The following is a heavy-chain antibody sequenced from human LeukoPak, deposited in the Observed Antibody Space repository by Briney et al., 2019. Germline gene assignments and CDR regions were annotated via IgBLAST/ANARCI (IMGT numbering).Heavy chain of an antibody. D-gene: IGHD2-2*01. CDR2: IKQDGGEK. CDR3: ARDLGYSTSWAH. Sequence: PGGSLRLSCAASGFIFSDYWMTWVRQAPGKGLEWVANIKQDGGEKNYVDSVKGRFTISRDNAKNSFYLQMNSLRPEDTGLYYCARDLGYSTSWAHWGQGTLVSVSS. CDR1: GFIFSDYW. V-gene: IGHV3-7*01. J-gene: IGHJ4*02.